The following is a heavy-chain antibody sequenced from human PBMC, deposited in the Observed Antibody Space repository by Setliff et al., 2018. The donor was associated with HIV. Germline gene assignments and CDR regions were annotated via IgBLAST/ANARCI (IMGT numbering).Heavy chain of an antibody. CDR3: ARRPYYDSWSGHQAFDI. CDR2: IYPYDSDT. CDR1: GYSFTTYW. J-gene: IGHJ3*02. D-gene: IGHD3-3*01. V-gene: IGHV5-51*03. Sequence: NPGESLKISCKGSGYSFTTYWIGWVRQMPGKGLEWMGIIYPYDSDTRYSPSFQGQVTISADKSISTAYVQWSGLKASDTAMYYCARRPYYDSWSGHQAFDIWGQGTMVTVSS.